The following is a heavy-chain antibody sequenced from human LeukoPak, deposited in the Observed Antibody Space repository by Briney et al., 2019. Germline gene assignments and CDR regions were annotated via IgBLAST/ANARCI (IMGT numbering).Heavy chain of an antibody. J-gene: IGHJ3*02. D-gene: IGHD1-26*01. Sequence: ASVKVSCKASGYTFTNFGINWVRQASGQGLEWVGWINTNTGNPSYVQGFAGRFVFSLDTSVNTAYLQINSLKAEDTAVYYCARDPLLRAFDIWGQGTMVTVSS. CDR2: INTNTGNP. V-gene: IGHV7-4-1*02. CDR3: ARDPLLRAFDI. CDR1: GYTFTNFG.